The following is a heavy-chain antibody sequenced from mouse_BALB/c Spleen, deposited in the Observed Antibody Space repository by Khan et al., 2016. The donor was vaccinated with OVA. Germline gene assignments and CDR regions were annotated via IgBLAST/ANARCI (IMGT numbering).Heavy chain of an antibody. CDR2: IIYTGYT. CDR1: GDSITSGY. CDR3: ARSTYRYAFVY. J-gene: IGHJ3*01. V-gene: IGHV3-8*02. Sequence: VPLQESGPSLVKPSQTLSLTCSVTGDSITSGYWNWIRKFPGNKLEYMGYIIYTGYTYYNPSLKSRISITPHTSKNQYYLQLNSVTDDDTATYYCARSTYRYAFVYWGQGTLVTVSA. D-gene: IGHD2-14*01.